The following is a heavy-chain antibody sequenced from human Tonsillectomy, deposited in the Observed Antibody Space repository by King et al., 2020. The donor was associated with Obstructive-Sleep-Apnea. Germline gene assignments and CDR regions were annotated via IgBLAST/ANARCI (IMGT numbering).Heavy chain of an antibody. Sequence: VQLVESGGGLVKPGGSLRLSCAASGFTFSSYSISWVRQAPGKGLEWVSFISSSNTYIYYADSVKGRFTISRDNAKNSLYLQMNSLRAEDTAWYYCGRLKDGFTVVTPYNYYYGMDVWGQGTTVTVSS. D-gene: IGHD4-23*01. CDR3: GRLKDGFTVVTPYNYYYGMDV. J-gene: IGHJ6*02. V-gene: IGHV3-21*01. CDR2: ISSSNTYI. CDR1: GFTFSSYS.